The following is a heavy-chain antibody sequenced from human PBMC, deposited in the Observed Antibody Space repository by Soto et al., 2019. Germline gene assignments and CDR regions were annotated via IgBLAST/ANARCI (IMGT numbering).Heavy chain of an antibody. CDR3: VKGEYYYDSSGYYPFDY. Sequence: GGSLRLSCSASGFTFSIYAMHWVRQAPWKGLEYVSSISINGGSTHYADSVKGRFTISRDNSKNTQYLQMSSLRADDTALYYCVKGEYYYDSSGYYPFDYWXQGTLVTVSS. J-gene: IGHJ4*02. D-gene: IGHD3-22*01. CDR1: GFTFSIYA. V-gene: IGHV3-64D*06. CDR2: ISINGGST.